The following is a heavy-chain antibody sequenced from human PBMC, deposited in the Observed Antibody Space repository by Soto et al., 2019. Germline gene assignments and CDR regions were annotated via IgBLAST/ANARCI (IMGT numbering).Heavy chain of an antibody. V-gene: IGHV3-30-3*01. D-gene: IGHD5-12*01. J-gene: IGHJ6*02. CDR1: GFTFSSYA. CDR2: ISYDGSNK. CDR3: ARDPQLVATKGNYYYGMDV. Sequence: GGSLRLSCAASGFTFSSYAMHWVRQAPGKGLEWVAVISYDGSNKYYADSVKGRFTISRDNSKNTLYLQMNSLRAEDTAVYYCARDPQLVATKGNYYYGMDVWGQGTTVTVS.